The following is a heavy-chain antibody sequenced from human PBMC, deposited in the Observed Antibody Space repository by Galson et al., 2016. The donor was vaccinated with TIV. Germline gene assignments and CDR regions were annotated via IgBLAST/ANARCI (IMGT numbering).Heavy chain of an antibody. J-gene: IGHJ3*01. CDR1: GVSISSGFSY. CDR3: ARETYGDYDNYDAFDF. V-gene: IGHV4-31*03. D-gene: IGHD4-17*01. Sequence: TLSLTCSVSGVSISSGFSYWNWVRQSPGQGLEWIGYIHFTGRTYYNPSFQSRVSISVDTSKSQFSLNLRSVTAADTAVYFCARETYGDYDNYDAFDFWGRGTTVTVFS. CDR2: IHFTGRT.